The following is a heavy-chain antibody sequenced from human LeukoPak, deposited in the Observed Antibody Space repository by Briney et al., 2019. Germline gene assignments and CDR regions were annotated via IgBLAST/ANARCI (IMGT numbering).Heavy chain of an antibody. CDR2: IYSGGST. Sequence: GGSLRLSCAASGFTVSSNYMSWVRQAPGKGLEWVSVIYSGGSTYYADSVKGRFTISRDNSKNTLYLQMNSLRAEDTAVYYCARAGGSGFYYYYGMDVWGQGTTVTVSS. CDR1: GFTVSSNY. D-gene: IGHD3-10*01. J-gene: IGHJ6*02. V-gene: IGHV3-53*01. CDR3: ARAGGSGFYYYYGMDV.